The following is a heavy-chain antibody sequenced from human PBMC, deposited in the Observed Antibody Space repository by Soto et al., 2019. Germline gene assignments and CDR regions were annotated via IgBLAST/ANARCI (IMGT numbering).Heavy chain of an antibody. V-gene: IGHV3-30*18. CDR1: GFTFSSYG. D-gene: IGHD3-22*01. Sequence: ESGGGVVQPGRSLRLSCAASGFTFSSYGMHWVRQAPGKGLEWVAVISYDGSNKYYADSVKGRFTISRDNSKNTLYLQMNSLRAEDTAVYYCAKGADSSGYYNFDYWGQGTLVTVSS. CDR3: AKGADSSGYYNFDY. J-gene: IGHJ4*02. CDR2: ISYDGSNK.